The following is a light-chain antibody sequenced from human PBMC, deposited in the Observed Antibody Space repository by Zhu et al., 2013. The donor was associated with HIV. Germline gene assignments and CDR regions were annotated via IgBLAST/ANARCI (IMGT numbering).Light chain of an antibody. CDR3: QQYYSYPPGVT. CDR1: QGISNN. Sequence: DIQMTQSPSSLSASVGDRVTITCRASQGISNNLAWYQQKPGKVPKLLIYTASTLQSGVPSRFSGSGSGTAFTLTISSLQPEDVATYYCQQYYSYPPGVTFGQGTRLQIK. J-gene: IGKJ5*01. V-gene: IGKV1-27*01. CDR2: TAS.